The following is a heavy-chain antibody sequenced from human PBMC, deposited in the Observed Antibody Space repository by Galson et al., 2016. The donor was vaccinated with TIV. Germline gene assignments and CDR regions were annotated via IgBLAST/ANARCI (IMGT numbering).Heavy chain of an antibody. CDR3: AKDASSQVHDSGSFDS. CDR2: ISGTGGST. V-gene: IGHV3-23*01. Sequence: SLRLSCAASGFTFNTFAMSWVRQAPGKGLEWVSSISGTGGSTYCADSVKGRFTNSRHYSKNTVYLQMNSLRPDDTAVYYCAKDASSQVHDSGSFDSWGQGTLVTVSS. D-gene: IGHD3-10*01. J-gene: IGHJ4*02. CDR1: GFTFNTFA.